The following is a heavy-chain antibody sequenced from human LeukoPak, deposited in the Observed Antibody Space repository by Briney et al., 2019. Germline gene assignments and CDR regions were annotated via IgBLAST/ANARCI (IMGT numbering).Heavy chain of an antibody. Sequence: PGGSLRLSCAASGFTLSDYYMSWIRQAPGKGLQWVGFIRSKAHGGTTECAASVKGRFTISRDDSKGIAYLQMNSLKTEDTAVYYCSRRRCSGGVCYFDYWGQGTLVTVSS. CDR2: IRSKAHGGTT. J-gene: IGHJ4*02. CDR1: GFTLSDYY. V-gene: IGHV3-49*03. D-gene: IGHD2-15*01. CDR3: SRRRCSGGVCYFDY.